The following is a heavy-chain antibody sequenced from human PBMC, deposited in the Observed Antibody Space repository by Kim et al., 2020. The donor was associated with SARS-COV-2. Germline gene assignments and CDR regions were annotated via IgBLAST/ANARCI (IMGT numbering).Heavy chain of an antibody. V-gene: IGHV3-23*01. CDR3: AARRTSDPFDY. J-gene: IGHJ4*02. Sequence: GGSLRLSCAASGFTFSSYVMNWVRQAPGRGLEWVSAIIGSGGRTYYADSVKGRFTMSRDNSKNTLYLQMNSLRAEDTAVYYCAARRTSDPFDYWCQGTL. CDR1: GFTFSSYV. CDR2: IIGSGGRT. D-gene: IGHD2-2*01.